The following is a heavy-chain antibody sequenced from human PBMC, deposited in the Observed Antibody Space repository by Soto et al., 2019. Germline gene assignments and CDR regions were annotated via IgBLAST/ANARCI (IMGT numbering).Heavy chain of an antibody. V-gene: IGHV3-23*01. Sequence: PGGSLRLSCAASGFTFSSYAMSWVRQAPGKGLEWVSAISGSGGSTYYADSVKGRFTISRDKSKNTLYLQMNSLRAEDTAVYYCAKTYMRSSGFFGYWGQGTLVTVSS. CDR2: ISGSGGST. CDR3: AKTYMRSSGFFGY. J-gene: IGHJ4*02. CDR1: GFTFSSYA. D-gene: IGHD6-19*01.